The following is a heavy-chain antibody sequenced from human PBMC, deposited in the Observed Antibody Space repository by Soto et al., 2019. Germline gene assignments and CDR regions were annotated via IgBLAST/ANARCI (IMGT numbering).Heavy chain of an antibody. D-gene: IGHD4-4*01. V-gene: IGHV4-39*01. Sequence: SETLSLTCTVSGGSVSSSSYSWGWIRQPPGKGLEWIGTIYSSENTYYNPSLMSRVTISVDTSKNQFSLKLSSVTAADTAIYYCVKNAFCVRSVCSSIYGFGPWSQGALVTVSS. CDR2: IYSSENT. CDR3: VKNAFCVRSVCSSIYGFGP. J-gene: IGHJ5*02. CDR1: GGSVSSSSYS.